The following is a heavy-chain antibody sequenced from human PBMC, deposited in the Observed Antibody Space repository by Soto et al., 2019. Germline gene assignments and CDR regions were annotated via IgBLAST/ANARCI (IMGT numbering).Heavy chain of an antibody. Sequence: SETLSLTCTVSGGSISSGDYYWSWIRQPPGKGLEWIGYIYYSGSTYYNPSLKSRVTISVDTSKNQFSLKLSSVTAADTAVYYCARGYSYYYDSSGYPYLNWFDPWGQGTLVTVSS. V-gene: IGHV4-30-4*01. CDR1: GGSISSGDYY. J-gene: IGHJ5*02. D-gene: IGHD3-22*01. CDR3: ARGYSYYYDSSGYPYLNWFDP. CDR2: IYYSGST.